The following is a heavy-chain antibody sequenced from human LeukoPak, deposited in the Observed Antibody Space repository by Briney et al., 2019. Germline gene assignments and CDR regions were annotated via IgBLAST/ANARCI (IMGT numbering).Heavy chain of an antibody. D-gene: IGHD3-22*01. J-gene: IGHJ5*02. Sequence: GGSLRLSCAASGFTFSDYGLHWVRQAPGKGLEWVAFIRYDGSFKYYADSVKGRFTISRDNSKDTLFLQMNSLRAEDTALYYCAKLPRSSGLPSSWGQGTLVTVSS. CDR1: GFTFSDYG. CDR3: AKLPRSSGLPSS. CDR2: IRYDGSFK. V-gene: IGHV3-30*02.